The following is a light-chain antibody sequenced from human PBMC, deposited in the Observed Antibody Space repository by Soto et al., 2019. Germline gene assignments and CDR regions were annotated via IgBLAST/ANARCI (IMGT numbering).Light chain of an antibody. CDR1: QSISSW. CDR3: QQYNSYSLT. V-gene: IGKV1-5*03. J-gene: IGKJ4*01. CDR2: RAS. Sequence: DIQMTQSPSTLSASVGDTVTITCRASQSISSWLAWYQQKPGKAPNLLIYRASSLQSGVPSSFSGSGSGTEFTLTISSLQPDDFAAYYCQQYNSYSLTFGGGTKVEIK.